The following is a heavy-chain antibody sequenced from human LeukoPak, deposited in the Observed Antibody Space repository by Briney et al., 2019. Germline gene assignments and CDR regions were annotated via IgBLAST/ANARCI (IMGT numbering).Heavy chain of an antibody. V-gene: IGHV4-34*01. Sequence: SETLSLTCAVYGGSFSGYYWSWIRQPPGKGLEWIGEINHGGSTNYNPSLKSRVTISVDTSKNQFSLKLSSVTAADTAVYYCARARTTVVTPGSYYFDYWGQGTLVTVSS. J-gene: IGHJ4*02. CDR1: GGSFSGYY. CDR2: INHGGST. D-gene: IGHD4-23*01. CDR3: ARARTTVVTPGSYYFDY.